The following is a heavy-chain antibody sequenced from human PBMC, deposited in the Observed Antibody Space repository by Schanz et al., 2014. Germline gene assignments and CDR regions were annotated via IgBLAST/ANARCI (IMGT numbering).Heavy chain of an antibody. CDR1: GYTFTSYS. Sequence: VKVSCKASGYTFTSYSIHWVRQAPGQGLEWMGWINVGNGNMKYSQKFQGRVTITRDTSARTASMELTSRISEDTAVYFCARDLPVDTGFVVHYHYHGMEGRDQGLTVDVS. V-gene: IGHV1-3*01. D-gene: IGHD5-12*01. J-gene: IGHJ6*02. CDR2: INVGNGNM. CDR3: ARDLPVDTGFVVHYHYHGMEG.